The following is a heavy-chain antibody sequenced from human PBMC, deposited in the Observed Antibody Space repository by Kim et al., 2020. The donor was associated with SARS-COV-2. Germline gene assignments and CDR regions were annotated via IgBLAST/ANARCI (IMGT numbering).Heavy chain of an antibody. Sequence: GESLKISCKGSGYSFTSYWISWVRQMPGKGLEWMGRIDPSDSYTNYSPSFQGHVTISADKSISTAYLQWSSLKASDTAMYYCARHRSSWSNIIDYWGQGTLVTVSP. CDR3: ARHRSSWSNIIDY. CDR2: IDPSDSYT. J-gene: IGHJ4*02. CDR1: GYSFTSYW. V-gene: IGHV5-10-1*01. D-gene: IGHD6-13*01.